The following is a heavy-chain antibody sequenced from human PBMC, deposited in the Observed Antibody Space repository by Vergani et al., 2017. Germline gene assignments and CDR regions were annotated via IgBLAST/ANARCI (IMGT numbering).Heavy chain of an antibody. Sequence: EVQLLESGGGLVQPGGSLRLSCAASGFTFSSYAMSWVRQAPGKGLEWVSAISGSGVSTYYADSVKGRFTISRDNSKNTLYLQMNSLRAEDTAVYYCAKDQMYSSSCLLDYWGQGTLVTVSS. V-gene: IGHV3-23*01. CDR2: ISGSGVST. J-gene: IGHJ4*02. CDR3: AKDQMYSSSCLLDY. D-gene: IGHD6-13*01. CDR1: GFTFSSYA.